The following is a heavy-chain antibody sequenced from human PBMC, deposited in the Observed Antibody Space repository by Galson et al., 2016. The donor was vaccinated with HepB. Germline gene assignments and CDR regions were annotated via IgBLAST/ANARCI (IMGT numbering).Heavy chain of an antibody. Sequence: SLRLSCAASGFTFSTYWMSWVRQAPGKGLEWVANIKQDGSENYYVDSVKGRFTISRDNAKNSLYLQMNSLRVEDTAVYYCAKSSGWDSDYWGQGTLVIVSS. CDR2: IKQDGSEN. CDR1: GFTFSTYW. CDR3: AKSSGWDSDY. J-gene: IGHJ4*02. D-gene: IGHD6-19*01. V-gene: IGHV3-7*03.